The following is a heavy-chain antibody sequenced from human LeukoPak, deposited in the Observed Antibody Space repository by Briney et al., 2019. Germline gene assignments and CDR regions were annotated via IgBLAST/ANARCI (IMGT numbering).Heavy chain of an antibody. J-gene: IGHJ4*02. D-gene: IGHD2-2*01. CDR3: AKCRGTSCLLFDY. Sequence: GGSLRLSCAASGFTFSSFAMSWVRQAPGKGLEWVSTFRSTGGSTYYADSVKGRFTISRDNSNNTLYLQMNSLRADDTAVYYCAKCRGTSCLLFDYWGQGTLVTVSS. CDR2: FRSTGGST. V-gene: IGHV3-23*01. CDR1: GFTFSSFA.